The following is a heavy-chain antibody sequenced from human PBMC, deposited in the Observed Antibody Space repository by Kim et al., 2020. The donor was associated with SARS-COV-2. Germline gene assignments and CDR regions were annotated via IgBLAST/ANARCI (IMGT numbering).Heavy chain of an antibody. CDR3: ARASSSWYKVWFDP. D-gene: IGHD6-13*01. Sequence: SVKVSCKASGGTFSSYAISWVRQAPGQGLEWMGRIIPIFGIANYAQKFQGRVTITADKSTSTAYMELSSLRSEDTAVYYCARASSSWYKVWFDPWGQGTLVTVSS. J-gene: IGHJ5*02. CDR1: GGTFSSYA. V-gene: IGHV1-69*04. CDR2: IIPIFGIA.